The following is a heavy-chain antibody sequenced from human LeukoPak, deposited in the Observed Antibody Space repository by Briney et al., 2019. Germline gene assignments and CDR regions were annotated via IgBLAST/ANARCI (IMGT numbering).Heavy chain of an antibody. CDR1: GYSFTNNW. V-gene: IGHV5-51*01. J-gene: IGHJ4*02. D-gene: IGHD2-15*01. Sequence: GESLKISCKGSGYSFTNNWIGWVRQKPGKGLEWMGLIYPGDSGTRYSPSFQGQVTISADKYISTAYLQSSSLQASDSAMYYCATCSGGWFEGPHYWGQGTLITVS. CDR3: ATCSGGWFEGPHY. CDR2: IYPGDSGT.